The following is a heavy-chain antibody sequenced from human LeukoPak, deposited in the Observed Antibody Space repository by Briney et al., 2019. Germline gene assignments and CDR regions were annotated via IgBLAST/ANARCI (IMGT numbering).Heavy chain of an antibody. D-gene: IGHD4-23*01. CDR3: ARSHYGGPFDP. V-gene: IGHV4-4*07. Sequence: PSETLSLTCTVSGGSISTNYWSWARQPAGKGLEWIGRIFASGSTNYNPSLKSRVTMSVDTSKNQFSLKLSSVTAVDTAVYYCARSHYGGPFDPWGQGTLVTVSS. J-gene: IGHJ5*02. CDR2: IFASGST. CDR1: GGSISTNY.